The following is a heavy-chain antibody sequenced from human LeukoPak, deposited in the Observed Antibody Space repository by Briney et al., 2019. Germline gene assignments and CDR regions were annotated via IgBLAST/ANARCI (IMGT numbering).Heavy chain of an antibody. Sequence: GASVKVSCKASGYTFTGYYMHWVRQAPGQGLEWMGWINPNSGGTNYAQKFQGRVTMTRDTSISTAYMELSRLRSDDTAVYYCATFQGDYGSGSYYSWWNWFDPWGQGTLVTVSS. V-gene: IGHV1-2*02. CDR1: GYTFTGYY. J-gene: IGHJ5*02. CDR3: ATFQGDYGSGSYYSWWNWFDP. D-gene: IGHD3-10*01. CDR2: INPNSGGT.